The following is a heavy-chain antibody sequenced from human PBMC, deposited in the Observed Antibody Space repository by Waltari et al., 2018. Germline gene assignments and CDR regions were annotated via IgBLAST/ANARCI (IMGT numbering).Heavy chain of an antibody. CDR3: YGGAVTPLYGMDV. Sequence: QVQLVQSGAEVKKPGASVKVSCKASGYTFTSYYMHWVRQAPGQGLEWMGGIIPIFGTANYAQKFQGRVTITADESTSTAYMELSSLRSEDTAVYYCYGGAVTPLYGMDVWGQGTTVTVSS. CDR2: IIPIFGTA. V-gene: IGHV1-69*01. CDR1: GYTFTSYY. J-gene: IGHJ6*02. D-gene: IGHD6-19*01.